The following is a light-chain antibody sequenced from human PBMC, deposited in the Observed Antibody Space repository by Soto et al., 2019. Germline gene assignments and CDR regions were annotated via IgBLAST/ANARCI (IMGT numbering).Light chain of an antibody. CDR3: QQYVTSPAIT. V-gene: IGKV3-20*01. Sequence: EIVLTQSPGALSLSPGERATLSCWASESVGDYLAWYQQKPGQAPRLLIYGATKRTSGTPDRFSGTGSETALTLAISRLEPGDFAVYYCQQYVTSPAITFGQGTRLEIK. J-gene: IGKJ5*01. CDR2: GAT. CDR1: ESVGDY.